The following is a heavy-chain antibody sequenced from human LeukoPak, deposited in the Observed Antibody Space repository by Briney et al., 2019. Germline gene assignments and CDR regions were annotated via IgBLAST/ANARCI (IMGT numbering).Heavy chain of an antibody. CDR2: INNDGSST. J-gene: IGHJ6*03. V-gene: IGHV3-74*01. CDR1: GFTFSSYS. D-gene: IGHD3-10*01. Sequence: HAGGSLRLSCAASGFTFSSYSMNWVRQAPGKGLVWVSRINNDGSSTSYADSVQGRFTISRDNAKNTLYLQMNSLRAEDTALYYCARVARGDYYYYYMDVWGKGTTVTVSS. CDR3: ARVARGDYYYYYMDV.